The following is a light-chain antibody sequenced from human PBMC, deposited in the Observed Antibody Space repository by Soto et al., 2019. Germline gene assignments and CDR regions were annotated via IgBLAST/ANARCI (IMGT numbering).Light chain of an antibody. CDR1: QSVSSN. CDR3: QQYSSWPPGT. V-gene: IGKV3D-15*01. CDR2: GTS. Sequence: EVVMTQSPATLSVFPGDRATLSCRASQSVSSNLAWYQHKPGQAPRLLIYGTSSRAAGIPARFSGSVSGTDFTLTISSLQSEDFAVYYCQQYSSWPPGTFGQGTKVEIK. J-gene: IGKJ1*01.